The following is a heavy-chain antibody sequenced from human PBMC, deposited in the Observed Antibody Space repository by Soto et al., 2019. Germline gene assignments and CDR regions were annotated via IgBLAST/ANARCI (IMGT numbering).Heavy chain of an antibody. J-gene: IGHJ3*02. D-gene: IGHD3-10*01. CDR1: GFSFNTYW. V-gene: IGHV3-7*01. CDR2: INQDGSEE. Sequence: GGSLRLSCAASGFSFNTYWMSWVRQAPGKGLEWVANINQDGSEEVYVDSVKGRFTISRDNAKDSLYLQMSSLRAEDTAVYYFARDPYDSDSGTYAAFDIWGQGTMVTVSS. CDR3: ARDPYDSDSGTYAAFDI.